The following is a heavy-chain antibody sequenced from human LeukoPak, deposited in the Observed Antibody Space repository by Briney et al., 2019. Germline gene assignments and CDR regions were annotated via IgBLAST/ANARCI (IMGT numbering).Heavy chain of an antibody. CDR3: ATGLRSAEAADY. J-gene: IGHJ4*02. D-gene: IGHD1-14*01. V-gene: IGHV1-69*04. CDR2: IIPILGIA. Sequence: ASVKVSCKASGGTFSSYAISWVRQAPGQGLEWMGRIIPILGIANYAQKFQGRVTITADKSTSTAYMELSSLRSEDTAVYYCATGLRSAEAADYWGQGTLVTVSS. CDR1: GGTFSSYA.